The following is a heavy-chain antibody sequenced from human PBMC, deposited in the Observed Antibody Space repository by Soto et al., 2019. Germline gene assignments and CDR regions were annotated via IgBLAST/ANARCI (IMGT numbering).Heavy chain of an antibody. J-gene: IGHJ4*02. Sequence: ASVKVSCKASGYTFSNFFMHWVRQAPGQGLGWMGIINPIGGTTTYAQIFQGRVAMTRDTSTSTVYMELSSLRFEDTAVYYCARENWATSPSFDYWGQGTLVTVSS. D-gene: IGHD2-2*01. CDR1: GYTFSNFF. CDR3: ARENWATSPSFDY. CDR2: INPIGGTT. V-gene: IGHV1-46*01.